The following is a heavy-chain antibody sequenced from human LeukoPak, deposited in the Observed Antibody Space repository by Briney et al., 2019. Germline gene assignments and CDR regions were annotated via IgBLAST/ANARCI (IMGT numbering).Heavy chain of an antibody. V-gene: IGHV1-18*01. CDR1: GYTFTSYG. D-gene: IGHD3-22*01. CDR2: ISAYNGNT. J-gene: IGHJ4*02. Sequence: ASVKVSCKASGYTFTSYGISWVRQVPGQGLEWMGWISAYNGNTNYAQKLQGRVTMTTDTSTSTAYMELRSLRSDDTAVYYCARAERSAYYYDSSGYGFDYWGQGTLVTVSS. CDR3: ARAERSAYYYDSSGYGFDY.